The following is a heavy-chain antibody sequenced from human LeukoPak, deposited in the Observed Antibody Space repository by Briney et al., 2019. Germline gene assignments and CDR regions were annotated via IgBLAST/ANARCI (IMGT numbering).Heavy chain of an antibody. CDR1: GFTFSSYE. CDR2: ISSTGNTV. J-gene: IGHJ6*04. Sequence: GGSLRLSCAASGFTFSSYEMNWVRQAPGQGLEWVAYISSTGNTVHYAGSVKGRFTISRDNAKNSLYLQMNRLRAEDTAVYYCTKETPQMDVWGKGTTVTASS. V-gene: IGHV3-48*03. CDR3: TKETPQMDV. D-gene: IGHD2-15*01.